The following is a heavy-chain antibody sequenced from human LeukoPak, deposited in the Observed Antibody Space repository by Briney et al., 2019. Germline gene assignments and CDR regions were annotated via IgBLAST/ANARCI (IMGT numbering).Heavy chain of an antibody. Sequence: ASVKVSCKASGYTFTSSGISWVRQAPGQGLEWMGWINAYNGNTNYAQRLQGRVTMTTDTSTSTAYMELRSLRSDDTAMYYCARDLDFWSGYYDYWGQGTLVTVSS. CDR1: GYTFTSSG. J-gene: IGHJ4*02. CDR3: ARDLDFWSGYYDY. D-gene: IGHD3-3*01. V-gene: IGHV1-18*01. CDR2: INAYNGNT.